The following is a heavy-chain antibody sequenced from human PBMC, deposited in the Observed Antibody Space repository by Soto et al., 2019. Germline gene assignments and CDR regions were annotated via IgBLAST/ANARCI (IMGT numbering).Heavy chain of an antibody. V-gene: IGHV1-3*05. CDR2: INAGNGNT. CDR3: ARVPGYRYGNT. D-gene: IGHD5-18*01. CDR1: GYTFTSYA. J-gene: IGHJ5*02. Sequence: QVQLVQSGAEEKKPGASVKVSCKASGYTFTSYAMQWVRQAPGQRLEWMGWINAGNGNTKYSQKFQGRVTITRDTSASPAYMELSSLRSEDTAVYYCARVPGYRYGNTWGQGTLVTVSS.